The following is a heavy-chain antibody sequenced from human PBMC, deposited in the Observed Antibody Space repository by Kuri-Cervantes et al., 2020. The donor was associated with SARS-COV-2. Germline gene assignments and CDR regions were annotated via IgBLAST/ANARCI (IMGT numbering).Heavy chain of an antibody. CDR3: ARGGAGYCSSTSCYLAFDI. D-gene: IGHD2-2*01. CDR1: GYSISSGYY. V-gene: IGHV4-38-2*01. CDR2: IYHSGGT. J-gene: IGHJ3*02. Sequence: GSLRLSCAVSGYSISSGYYWGWIRQPPGKGLEWIGSIYHSGGTYYNPSLKSRVTISVDTSKNQFSLKLSSVTAADTAVYYCARGGAGYCSSTSCYLAFDICGQGTMVTVSS.